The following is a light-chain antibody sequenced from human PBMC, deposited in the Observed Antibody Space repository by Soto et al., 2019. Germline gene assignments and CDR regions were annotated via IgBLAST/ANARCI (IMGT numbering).Light chain of an antibody. J-gene: IGLJ1*01. Sequence: SVLTPPPSASGSPGQAVTLSFTGTSRGNCGYDFFSRYQVRPGEAPPLIIYNVNGRPPGGPRRFSGPQSGHPGSLTVSGLQAADEADYYCSSYSATNICVFGTGTKVTVL. V-gene: IGLV2-8*01. CDR3: SSYSATNICV. CDR1: SRGNCGYDF. CDR2: NVN.